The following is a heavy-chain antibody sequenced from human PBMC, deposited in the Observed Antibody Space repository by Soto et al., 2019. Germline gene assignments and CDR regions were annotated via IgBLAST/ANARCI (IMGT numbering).Heavy chain of an antibody. CDR1: GYTFRSYG. CDR3: ARDWSMYYDNSALIWFY. CDR2: ISAYNGDT. J-gene: IGHJ4*02. D-gene: IGHD3-22*01. Sequence: ASVKVSCKASGYTFRSYGISWVRQAPGQGLEWVGWISAYNGDTHYAPKFQDRITLTTETSTDTAYMELRSLRLDDTAVYYCARDWSMYYDNSALIWFYWGQGSLVTVSS. V-gene: IGHV1-18*04.